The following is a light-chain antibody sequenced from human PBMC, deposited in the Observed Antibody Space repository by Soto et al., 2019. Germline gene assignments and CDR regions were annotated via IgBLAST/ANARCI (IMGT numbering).Light chain of an antibody. CDR3: QVWDDSTVV. Sequence: SYELTQPLSVSVALGQTARITCGGNNIESKNVHWYQQKPGQAPVLVIYRDSNRPSGIPERFSGSNSGNTATLTISRAQAGDEADYYCQVWDDSTVVFGGGTKVTVL. V-gene: IGLV3-9*01. CDR2: RDS. CDR1: NIESKN. J-gene: IGLJ2*01.